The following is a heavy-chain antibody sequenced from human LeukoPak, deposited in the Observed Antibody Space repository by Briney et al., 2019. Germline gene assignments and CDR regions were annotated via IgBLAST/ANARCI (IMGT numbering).Heavy chain of an antibody. V-gene: IGHV3-21*01. CDR3: ARGRSQGYGGNSPYFDY. CDR2: ISSTSSYI. D-gene: IGHD4-23*01. Sequence: PGGSLRLSCAASGFIFSSYSMNWVRQAPGKGLEWVSCISSTSSYIYYADSVKGRFTISRDSAKNSVFLQMNSLRAEDTAVFYCARGRSQGYGGNSPYFDYWGQGTLVTVSS. J-gene: IGHJ4*02. CDR1: GFIFSSYS.